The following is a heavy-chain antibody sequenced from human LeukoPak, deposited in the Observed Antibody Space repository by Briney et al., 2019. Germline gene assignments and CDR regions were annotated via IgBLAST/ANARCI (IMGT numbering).Heavy chain of an antibody. CDR2: INHSGST. CDR1: GGSFSGYY. V-gene: IGHV4-34*01. J-gene: IGHJ2*01. CDR3: ARVLGYSSSWYGWYFDL. Sequence: PSETLSLTCAVYGGSFSGYYWSWIRQPPGKGLEWIGEINHSGSTNYNPSLKSRVTISVDTSKNQFSLKLSSVTAADTAVCYCARVLGYSSSWYGWYFDLWGRGTLVTVSS. D-gene: IGHD6-13*01.